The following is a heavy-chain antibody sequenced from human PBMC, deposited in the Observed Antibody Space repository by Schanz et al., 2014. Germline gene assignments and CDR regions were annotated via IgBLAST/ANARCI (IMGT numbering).Heavy chain of an antibody. J-gene: IGHJ4*02. Sequence: EVRLVESGGGLVKPGGSLRLSCAASGFSFSTYGMTWVRQAPGKGLEWVSSISSSSMYIYQADSMRGRFTISRDNSKNTLYLRMNSLRAEDTAVYYCARDAVTSVLTPGFYYWGQGTLVTVSS. CDR1: GFSFSTYG. CDR3: ARDAVTSVLTPGFYY. D-gene: IGHD4-17*01. CDR2: ISSSSMYI. V-gene: IGHV3-21*06.